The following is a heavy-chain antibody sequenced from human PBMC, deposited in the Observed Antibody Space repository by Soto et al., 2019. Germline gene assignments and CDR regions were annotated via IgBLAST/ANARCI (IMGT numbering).Heavy chain of an antibody. D-gene: IGHD2-2*01. J-gene: IGHJ6*02. CDR3: AKDIRYCSSTSCRNYYYYGMDV. Sequence: QVQLVESGGGVVQPGRSLRLSCAASGFTFSSYGMHWVRQAPGKGLEWVAVISYDGSNKYYADSVKGRFTISRDNSKNTLYLQMNSLRAEDTAVHYCAKDIRYCSSTSCRNYYYYGMDVWGQGTTVTVSS. V-gene: IGHV3-30*18. CDR1: GFTFSSYG. CDR2: ISYDGSNK.